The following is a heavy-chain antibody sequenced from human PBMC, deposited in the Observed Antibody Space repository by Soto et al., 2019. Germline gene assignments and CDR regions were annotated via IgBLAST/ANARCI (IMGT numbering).Heavy chain of an antibody. Sequence: GGSLRLSCGASGFTFSSYAMHWVRQAPGKGLEWVAVIAYDGRNKYYADSVKGRFTISRDNSKNTLYLQMNSLRIEDTAVYYCARELERVFDYWGQGTLVTVSS. CDR2: IAYDGRNK. J-gene: IGHJ4*02. V-gene: IGHV3-30*04. CDR1: GFTFSSYA. D-gene: IGHD1-1*01. CDR3: ARELERVFDY.